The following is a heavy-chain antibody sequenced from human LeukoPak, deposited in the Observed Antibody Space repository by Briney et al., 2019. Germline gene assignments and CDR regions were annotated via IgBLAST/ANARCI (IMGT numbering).Heavy chain of an antibody. CDR3: ARVTGYMIEDYFDY. CDR1: GGSISSYY. D-gene: IGHD3-22*01. J-gene: IGHJ4*02. V-gene: IGHV4-59*01. CDR2: IYYSGST. Sequence: SETLSLTCTVSGGSISSYYWSWIRQPPGKGLEWNGYIYYSGSTNYNPSLKSRVTISVDTSKNQFSLRLSSVTAADTAVYYCARVTGYMIEDYFDYWGQGTLVTVSS.